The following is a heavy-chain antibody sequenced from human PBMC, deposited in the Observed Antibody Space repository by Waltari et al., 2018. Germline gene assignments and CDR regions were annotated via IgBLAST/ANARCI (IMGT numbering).Heavy chain of an antibody. CDR3: ARIFKDGAFDI. V-gene: IGHV4-59*01. D-gene: IGHD2-15*01. J-gene: IGHJ3*02. CDR2: IYYSGST. CDR1: GGSISSYY. Sequence: QVQLQESGPGLVKPSETLSLPCTVSGGSISSYYWSWIRQPPGKGLEWIGYIYYSGSTNYNPSLKSRVTISVDTSKNQFSLKLSSVIAADTAVYYCARIFKDGAFDIWGQGTMVTVSS.